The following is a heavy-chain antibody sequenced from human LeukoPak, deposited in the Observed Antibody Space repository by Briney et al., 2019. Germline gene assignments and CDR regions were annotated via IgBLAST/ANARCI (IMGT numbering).Heavy chain of an antibody. Sequence: GRSLRLSCAASGFTFSSYGMHWVRQAPGKGLEWVAVISYDGSNKYYADSVKGRFTISGDNSKNTLYLQMNSLRAEDTAVYYCAKETTTVTDWFDPWGQGTLVTVSS. CDR3: AKETTTVTDWFDP. CDR1: GFTFSSYG. D-gene: IGHD4-17*01. V-gene: IGHV3-30*18. J-gene: IGHJ5*02. CDR2: ISYDGSNK.